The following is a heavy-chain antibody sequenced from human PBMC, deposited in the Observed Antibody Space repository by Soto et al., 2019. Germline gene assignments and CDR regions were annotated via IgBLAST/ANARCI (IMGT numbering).Heavy chain of an antibody. CDR2: IYYSGST. D-gene: IGHD5-12*01. V-gene: IGHV4-31*03. Sequence: SETLSLTCTVSGGSISSGGYYWTWIRQHPGKGLEWIGYIYYSGSTYSNPSLKGRVTISVYTSKNQFSLKLSSVTAADTAVYYCARVEGGSIYWGQGTLVTVSS. J-gene: IGHJ4*02. CDR3: ARVEGGSIY. CDR1: GGSISSGGYY.